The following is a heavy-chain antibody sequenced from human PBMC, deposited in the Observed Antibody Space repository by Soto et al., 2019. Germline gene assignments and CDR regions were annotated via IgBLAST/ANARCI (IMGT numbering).Heavy chain of an antibody. V-gene: IGHV4-4*02. CDR3: ARDITGATDAFDL. CDR1: SGSIGNSNW. D-gene: IGHD1-20*01. J-gene: IGHJ3*01. CDR2: IYHSGST. Sequence: QVQLQESGPGLVKPSGTLSLTCAVSSGSIGNSNWWSWVRQPPGKGLEWIGEIYHSGSTNYNPSLKSRVTVSIDKSKNHLSLWLTSVTAADTAVYYCARDITGATDAFDLWGQGTMVTVSS.